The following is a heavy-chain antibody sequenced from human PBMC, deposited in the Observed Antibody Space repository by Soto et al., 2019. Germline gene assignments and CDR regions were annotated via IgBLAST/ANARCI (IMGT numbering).Heavy chain of an antibody. Sequence: GGSLRLSCAASGFTFSSYWMHWVRQAPGKGLVWVSRIDGDGGSTDYADSVKGRFTISRDNAKNTLYLQMNSLRAEDTAVYYCARDGSWRGSSWYRDYYYAMDVWGQGTTVNVS. V-gene: IGHV3-74*01. CDR3: ARDGSWRGSSWYRDYYYAMDV. J-gene: IGHJ6*02. D-gene: IGHD6-13*01. CDR1: GFTFSSYW. CDR2: IDGDGGST.